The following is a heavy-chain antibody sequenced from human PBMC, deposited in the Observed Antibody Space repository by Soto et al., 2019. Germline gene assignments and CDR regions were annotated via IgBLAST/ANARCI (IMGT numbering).Heavy chain of an antibody. J-gene: IGHJ4*02. V-gene: IGHV3-23*01. CDR1: GFTFSSYA. D-gene: IGHD3-10*01. CDR2: ISGSGDST. Sequence: GGSLRLSCAASGFTFSSYAMSWVRQAPGKGLEWVSAISGSGDSTYYADSVKGRFTISRDNSKNMLYLQMNSLRADDTAVYYCAKEKWFVELSSPDYWGQGTLVTVSS. CDR3: AKEKWFVELSSPDY.